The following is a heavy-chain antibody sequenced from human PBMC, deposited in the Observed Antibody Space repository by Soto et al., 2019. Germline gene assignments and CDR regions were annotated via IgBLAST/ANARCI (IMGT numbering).Heavy chain of an antibody. V-gene: IGHV2-5*02. D-gene: IGHD1-26*01. J-gene: IGHJ4*02. CDR2: IYWDDDK. CDR1: GFSLTTSGVA. Sequence: QITLKESGPTLVKPTQTLTLTCTFSGFSLTTSGVAVGWIRQPPGKALEWVALIYWDDDKRYSPSLKSRLTIRKDTSTNQVVHTLNNLDPVDTAKYYCARRLRENLAFGYWGQGTLVTVSS. CDR3: ARRLRENLAFGY.